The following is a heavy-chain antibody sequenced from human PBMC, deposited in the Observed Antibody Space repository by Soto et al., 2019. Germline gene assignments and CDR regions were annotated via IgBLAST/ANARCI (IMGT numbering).Heavy chain of an antibody. J-gene: IGHJ6*02. Sequence: SQTLSLTCAISGDSVSSNSAAWNWIRQLPSRGLEWLGRTYYRSKWYNDYAVSVKSRITINPDTSKNQFSLQLNSVTPEDTAVYYCARDLMSEQQLRVDGYYYYGMDVWGQGTTVTVSS. D-gene: IGHD6-13*01. V-gene: IGHV6-1*01. CDR1: GDSVSSNSAA. CDR3: ARDLMSEQQLRVDGYYYYGMDV. CDR2: TYYRSKWYN.